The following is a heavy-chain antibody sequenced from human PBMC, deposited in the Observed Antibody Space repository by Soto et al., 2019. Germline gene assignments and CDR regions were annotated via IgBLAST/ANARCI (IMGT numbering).Heavy chain of an antibody. V-gene: IGHV4-34*01. CDR1: GGSFSGYY. CDR2: INHSGST. D-gene: IGHD2-15*01. CDR3: ASGCSGGSCYSGYYYMDV. Sequence: QVQLQQWGAGLLKPSETLSLTCAVYGGSFSGYYWSWIRQPPGKGLEWIGEINHSGSTNYNPSLKSRVTISVDTSKNQFSLKLSSVTAAYTAVYYCASGCSGGSCYSGYYYMDVWGKGTTVTVSS. J-gene: IGHJ6*03.